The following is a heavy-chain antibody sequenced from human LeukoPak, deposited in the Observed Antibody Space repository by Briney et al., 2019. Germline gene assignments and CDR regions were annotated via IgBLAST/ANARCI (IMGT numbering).Heavy chain of an antibody. CDR3: ARCSGLDYDILTGYYTLDY. CDR1: GYTFTSYA. J-gene: IGHJ4*02. D-gene: IGHD3-9*01. CDR2: INTNTGNP. Sequence: ASVKVSCKASGYTFTSYAMNWVRQAPGQGLEWMGWINTNTGNPAYAQGFTGRFVFSLDTSVSTAYLQISSLKAEDTAVYYCARCSGLDYDILTGYYTLDYWGQGTLVTVSS. V-gene: IGHV7-4-1*02.